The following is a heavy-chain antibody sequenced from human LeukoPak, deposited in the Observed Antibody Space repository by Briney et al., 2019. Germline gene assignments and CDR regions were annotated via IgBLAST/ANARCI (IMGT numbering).Heavy chain of an antibody. CDR3: ARDWYSGSYGYFDL. V-gene: IGHV4-39*07. CDR2: IY. Sequence: SETLSLTCTVSGGSISNNNYLWGWIRQPPGKGLEWIGSIYYNPSLKSRVTISVDTSKNQFSLKLSSVTAADTAVYYCARDWYSGSYGYFDLWGRGTLVTVSS. D-gene: IGHD1-26*01. J-gene: IGHJ2*01. CDR1: GGSISNNNYL.